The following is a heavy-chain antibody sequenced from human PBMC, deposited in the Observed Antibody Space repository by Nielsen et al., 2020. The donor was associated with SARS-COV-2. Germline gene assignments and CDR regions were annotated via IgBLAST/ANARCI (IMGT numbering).Heavy chain of an antibody. CDR3: ARDLAYCGGDCYYDAFDI. D-gene: IGHD2-21*02. J-gene: IGHJ3*02. CDR2: ISSSGSTI. Sequence: GESLKISCAASGFTFSSYEMNWVRQAPGKGLEWVSYISSSGSTIYYADSVKGRFTISRDNAKNSLYLQMNSLRAEDTAVYYCARDLAYCGGDCYYDAFDIWGQGTMVTVSS. CDR1: GFTFSSYE. V-gene: IGHV3-48*03.